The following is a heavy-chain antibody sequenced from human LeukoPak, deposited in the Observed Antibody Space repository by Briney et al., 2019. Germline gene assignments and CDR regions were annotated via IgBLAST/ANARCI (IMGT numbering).Heavy chain of an antibody. D-gene: IGHD6-13*01. Sequence: SETLSLTCTVSGGSISSYYWSWIRQPPGKGLEWIGYIYYSGSTNYNPSLKSRVTISVDTSKNQFSLKLSSVTAADTAVYYCARGVYYYYYMDVWGKGTTVTVSS. CDR3: ARGVYYYYYMDV. CDR2: IYYSGST. CDR1: GGSISSYY. V-gene: IGHV4-59*01. J-gene: IGHJ6*03.